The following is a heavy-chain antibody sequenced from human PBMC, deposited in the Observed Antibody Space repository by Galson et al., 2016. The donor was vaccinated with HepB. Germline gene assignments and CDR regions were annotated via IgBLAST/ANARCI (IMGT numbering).Heavy chain of an antibody. CDR3: ARSYLLGRGFGS. CDR1: GDSVSSNSAG. D-gene: IGHD7-27*01. J-gene: IGHJ4*02. CDR2: TYYRSKWHF. Sequence: CAISGDSVSSNSAGWYWIRQSPSRGLERLGRTYYRSKWHFDYAESVESRISINPDTAKNQFSLQLNSVTPEDTAIYYCARSYLLGRGFGSWGQGTLVTVSS. V-gene: IGHV6-1*01.